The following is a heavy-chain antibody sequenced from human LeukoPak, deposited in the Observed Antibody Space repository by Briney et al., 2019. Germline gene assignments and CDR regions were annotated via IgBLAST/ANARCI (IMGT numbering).Heavy chain of an antibody. CDR3: ARAGTTLWYFDL. D-gene: IGHD1-14*01. V-gene: IGHV3-7*01. CDR2: IKQDGSEK. J-gene: IGHJ2*01. Sequence: PGGSLRLSCAASGFPFSSYWMSWVRQAPGKGLEWVANIKQDGSEKYYVDSVKGRFTISRYNAKNSLYLHMNSLRAEDTAVYYCARAGTTLWYFDLWGRGTLVTVSS. CDR1: GFPFSSYW.